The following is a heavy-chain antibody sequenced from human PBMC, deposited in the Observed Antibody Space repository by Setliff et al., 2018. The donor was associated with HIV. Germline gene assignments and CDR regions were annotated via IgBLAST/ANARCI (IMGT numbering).Heavy chain of an antibody. CDR1: GASISSGNW. Sequence: LRRTLSLTCAVSGASISSGNWWSWVRQSPGKGLEWIGEIFHTGSTNYNPSLKSRVTISVDTSKNHFSLNVSSLTAADTALYFCARLMPNWDYFDYWGQGTLVTVSS. CDR2: IFHTGST. V-gene: IGHV4-4*02. CDR3: ARLMPNWDYFDY. J-gene: IGHJ4*02. D-gene: IGHD2-2*01.